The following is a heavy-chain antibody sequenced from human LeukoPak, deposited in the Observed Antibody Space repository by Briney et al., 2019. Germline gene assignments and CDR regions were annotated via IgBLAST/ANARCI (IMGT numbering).Heavy chain of an antibody. CDR1: GGSISSGDYY. CDR2: IYYSGST. CDR3: AAEGLRYSYGLGGS. Sequence: PSETLSLTCTVSGGSISSGDYYWSWIRQPPGKGLEWIGYIYYSGSTYYNPSLKSRVTISVDTSKNQFSLKLSSVTAADTAAYYCAAEGLRYSYGLGGSWGQGTLVTVSS. J-gene: IGHJ4*02. V-gene: IGHV4-30-4*08. D-gene: IGHD5-18*01.